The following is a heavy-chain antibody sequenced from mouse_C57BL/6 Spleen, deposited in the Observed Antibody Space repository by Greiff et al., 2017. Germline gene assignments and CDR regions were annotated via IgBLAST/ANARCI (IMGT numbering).Heavy chain of an antibody. CDR2: IYPRSGHT. Sequence: VQLQQSGAELARPGASVKLSCKASGYTFTSYGISWVKQRTGQGLEWIGEIYPRSGHTYYNEKVKGKATLTADKSSSTAYMELRSLTSEDSAVYFCASPGGDDLLWVAYWGQGTLVTGSA. V-gene: IGHV1-81*01. CDR3: ASPGGDDLLWVAY. J-gene: IGHJ3*01. D-gene: IGHD2-1*01. CDR1: GYTFTSYG.